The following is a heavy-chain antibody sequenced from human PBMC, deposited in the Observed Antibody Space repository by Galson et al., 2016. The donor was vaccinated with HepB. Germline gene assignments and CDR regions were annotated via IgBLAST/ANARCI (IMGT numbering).Heavy chain of an antibody. V-gene: IGHV3-48*01. J-gene: IGHJ4*02. CDR2: NSRDSGII. Sequence: LRLSCAASGFTFSNYAMNWVRQAPGKGLEWVSHNSRDSGIIDYADSVKGRFTVSRDNGKNSLFLQMNSLRAEDTAVYYCLRDNDWAFDYWGQGILVTV. CDR3: LRDNDWAFDY. CDR1: GFTFSNYA. D-gene: IGHD1-1*01.